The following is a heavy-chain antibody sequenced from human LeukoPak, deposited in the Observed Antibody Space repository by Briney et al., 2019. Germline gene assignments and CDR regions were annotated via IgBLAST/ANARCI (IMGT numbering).Heavy chain of an antibody. Sequence: ETLSLTCTVSGVSISIYYWSWVRQPPGKGLEWIGYIYNSGSTIYSPSLKSRVTMSVDTSKNQFSLKVISVTAADAAVYYCARGPSSSWYLVEYWGQGTLVTVSS. CDR2: IYNSGST. J-gene: IGHJ4*02. CDR3: ARGPSSSWYLVEY. V-gene: IGHV4-59*01. CDR1: GVSISIYY. D-gene: IGHD6-13*01.